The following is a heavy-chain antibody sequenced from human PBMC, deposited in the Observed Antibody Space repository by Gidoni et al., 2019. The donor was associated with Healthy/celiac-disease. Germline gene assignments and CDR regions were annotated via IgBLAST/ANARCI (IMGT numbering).Heavy chain of an antibody. CDR1: GYTFTSYY. J-gene: IGHJ3*02. CDR2: INPNSGGT. Sequence: QVQLVQSGAEVKKPGASVKVSCKASGYTFTSYYMHWVRQAPGQGLEWMGWINPNSGGTNYAQKFQGWVTMTRDTSISTAYMELSRLRSDDTAVYYCATHSDSSGRLWGDAFDIWGQGTMVTVSS. V-gene: IGHV1-2*04. D-gene: IGHD6-19*01. CDR3: ATHSDSSGRLWGDAFDI.